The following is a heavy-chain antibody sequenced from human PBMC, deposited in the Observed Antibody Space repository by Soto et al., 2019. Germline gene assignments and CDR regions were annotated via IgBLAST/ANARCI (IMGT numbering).Heavy chain of an antibody. D-gene: IGHD1-20*01. Sequence: GGSLRLSCAASGFTFSSYAMHWARQAPGKGLEWVAVISYDGSNKYYADSVKGRFTISRDNSKNTLYLQMNSLRAEDTAVYYCARDLTGSGVCMDVWGQGTTVTVSS. CDR3: ARDLTGSGVCMDV. J-gene: IGHJ6*02. V-gene: IGHV3-30-3*01. CDR1: GFTFSSYA. CDR2: ISYDGSNK.